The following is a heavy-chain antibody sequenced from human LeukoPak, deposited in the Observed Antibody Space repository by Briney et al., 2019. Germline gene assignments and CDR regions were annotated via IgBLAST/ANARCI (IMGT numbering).Heavy chain of an antibody. D-gene: IGHD3-10*01. J-gene: IGHJ5*02. CDR3: ATRSSGSYWNWFDP. Sequence: GGSLRLSCAASGFTFSSYAMHWVRQAPGKGLEYVSAISSNGGSTYYANSVKGRFTISRDNSKNTLYLQMGSLRPEDMAVYYCATRSSGSYWNWFDPWGQGTLVTVSS. CDR1: GFTFSSYA. CDR2: ISSNGGST. V-gene: IGHV3-64*01.